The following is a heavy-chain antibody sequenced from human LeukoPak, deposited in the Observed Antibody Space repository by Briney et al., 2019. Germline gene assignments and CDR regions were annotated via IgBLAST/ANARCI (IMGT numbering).Heavy chain of an antibody. CDR3: ARGGSGWSFDY. J-gene: IGHJ4*02. CDR1: GGSISSYY. CDR2: IYYSGST. V-gene: IGHV4-59*12. Sequence: SETLSLTCTVSGGSISSYYWSWIRQPPGKGLEWIGYIYYSGSTYYNPSLKSRVNMSADTSKNQFSLKLSSVTAADTAVYYCARGGSGWSFDYWGQGTLVTVSS. D-gene: IGHD6-19*01.